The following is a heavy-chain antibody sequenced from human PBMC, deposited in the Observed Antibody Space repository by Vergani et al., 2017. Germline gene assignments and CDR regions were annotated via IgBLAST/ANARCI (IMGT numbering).Heavy chain of an antibody. J-gene: IGHJ4*02. Sequence: QVQLVESGGGVVQPGRSLRLSCAASGFTFSSYGMHWVRQAPGKGLEWVAVLWYDGSNKYSADSVQGRFTISRDNFKKTLYLVMNSLRAEDTAVYYCARDTVEGYSYGLKVGRGPFDYWGQGTLVTVSS. CDR1: GFTFSSYG. CDR2: LWYDGSNK. V-gene: IGHV3-33*01. D-gene: IGHD5-18*01. CDR3: ARDTVEGYSYGLKVGRGPFDY.